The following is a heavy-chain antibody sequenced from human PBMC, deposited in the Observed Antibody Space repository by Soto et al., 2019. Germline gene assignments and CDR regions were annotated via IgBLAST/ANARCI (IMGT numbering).Heavy chain of an antibody. CDR2: ISAYNGNT. Sequence: ASVKVSCKASGYTFTSYGISWVRQAPGQGLEWMGWISAYNGNTNYAQKLQGRVTMTTDTSTSTAYMELRSLRSDDTAVYYCARLEVAADSFNENWFEPWGQGTLVTVSS. V-gene: IGHV1-18*01. D-gene: IGHD2-15*01. CDR1: GYTFTSYG. CDR3: ARLEVAADSFNENWFEP. J-gene: IGHJ5*02.